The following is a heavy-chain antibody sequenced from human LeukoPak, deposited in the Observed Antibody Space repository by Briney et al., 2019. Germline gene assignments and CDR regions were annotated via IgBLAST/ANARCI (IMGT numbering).Heavy chain of an antibody. D-gene: IGHD6-19*01. Sequence: PSETLSLTCTVSGGSVSGGNYYWSWIRQPAGKGLEWIGRISTSGTTNYNPSLKSRITISIGTSKNQFSLDLSSVTAADTAVYYCARDTGSGWSDYWGQGTLVTVSS. CDR1: GGSVSGGNYY. CDR3: ARDTGSGWSDY. CDR2: ISTSGTT. J-gene: IGHJ4*02. V-gene: IGHV4-61*02.